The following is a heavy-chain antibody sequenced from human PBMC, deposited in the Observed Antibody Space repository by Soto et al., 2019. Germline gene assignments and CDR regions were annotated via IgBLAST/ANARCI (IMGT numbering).Heavy chain of an antibody. Sequence: SVKVSCKASGGTFSSYAISWVRQAPGQGLEWMGGIIPIFGTANYAQKFQGRVTITADKSTSTAYMELSSLRAEDTAVYYCAREGVAAHYGMDVWGQGTTVTVSS. CDR2: IIPIFGTA. J-gene: IGHJ6*02. CDR3: AREGVAAHYGMDV. V-gene: IGHV1-69*06. D-gene: IGHD2-15*01. CDR1: GGTFSSYA.